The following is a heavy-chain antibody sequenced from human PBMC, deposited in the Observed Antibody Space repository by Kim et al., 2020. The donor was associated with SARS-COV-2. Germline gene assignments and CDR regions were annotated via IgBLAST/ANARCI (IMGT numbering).Heavy chain of an antibody. CDR3: ARGVKGGGKFHYYYYYYGMDV. J-gene: IGHJ6*02. CDR2: INHSGST. V-gene: IGHV4-34*01. D-gene: IGHD2-15*01. Sequence: SETLSLTCAVYGGSFSGYYWSWIRQPPGKGLEWIGEINHSGSTNYNPSLKSRVTISVDTSKNQFSLKLSSVTAADTAVYYCARGVKGGGKFHYYYYYYGMDVWGQGTTVTVSS. CDR1: GGSFSGYY.